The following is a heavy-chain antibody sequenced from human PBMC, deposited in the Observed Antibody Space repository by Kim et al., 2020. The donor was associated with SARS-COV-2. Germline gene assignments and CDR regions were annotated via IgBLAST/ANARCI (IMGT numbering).Heavy chain of an antibody. V-gene: IGHV3-23*01. J-gene: IGHJ4*01. D-gene: IGHD2-2*01. Sequence: GGSLRLSCAASGFTVSSNAMSWVRQAPGKGLEWVSAIGGSGGSTYSADSVTGRFTISRDNSKDTLYLQMNSLRAEDTAVYYCAKTYQLGVKGVARPGFD. CDR3: AKTYQLGVKGVARPGFD. CDR2: IGGSGGST. CDR1: GFTVSSNA.